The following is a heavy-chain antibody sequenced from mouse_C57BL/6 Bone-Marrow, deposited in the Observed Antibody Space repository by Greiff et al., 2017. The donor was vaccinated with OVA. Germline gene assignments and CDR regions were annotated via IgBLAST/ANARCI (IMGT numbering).Heavy chain of an antibody. Sequence: QVQLQQSGPELVKPGASVKISCKASGYAFSSSWMNWVKQRPGKGLEWIGRIYPGDGDTNYNGKFKGKATLTADKSSSTAYMQLSSLTSEDSAVYFCARKTELEGNDWGQGTTLTVSS. CDR1: GYAFSSSW. D-gene: IGHD4-1*01. CDR2: IYPGDGDT. CDR3: ARKTELEGND. V-gene: IGHV1-82*01. J-gene: IGHJ2*01.